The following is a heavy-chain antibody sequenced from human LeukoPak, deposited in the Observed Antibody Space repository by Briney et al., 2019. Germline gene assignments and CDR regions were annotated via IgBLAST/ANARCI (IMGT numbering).Heavy chain of an antibody. CDR2: IYHSGST. CDR1: GYSISSGYY. V-gene: IGHV4-38-2*02. D-gene: IGHD4-17*01. CDR3: ARAPPTVPGGFDY. Sequence: SKTLSLTCTVSGYSISSGYYWGWIRQPPGKGLEWIGSIYHSGSTYYNPSLKSRVTISVDTSKNQFSLKLSSVTAADTAVYYCARAPPTVPGGFDYWGQGTLVTVSS. J-gene: IGHJ4*02.